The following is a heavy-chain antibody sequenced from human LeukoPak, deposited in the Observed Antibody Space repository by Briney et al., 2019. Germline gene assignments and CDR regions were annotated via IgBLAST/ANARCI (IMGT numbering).Heavy chain of an antibody. CDR1: GFTFDDYA. CDR2: ISWDGGST. Sequence: PGGSLGLSCAASGFTFDDYAMHWVRQAPGKGLEWVSLISWDGGSTYYADSVKGRFTISRDNSKNSLYLRMNSLRAEDTALYYCAKDMGGGIAAAGPVDYWGQGTLVTVSS. J-gene: IGHJ4*02. D-gene: IGHD6-13*01. V-gene: IGHV3-43D*03. CDR3: AKDMGGGIAAAGPVDY.